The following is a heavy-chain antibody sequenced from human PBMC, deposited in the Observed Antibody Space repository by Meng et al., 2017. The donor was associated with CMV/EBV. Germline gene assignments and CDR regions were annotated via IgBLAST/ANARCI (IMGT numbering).Heavy chain of an antibody. CDR3: ARDFRAVPVLRFLEWSSYGMDV. CDR2: TYYRSKWYN. D-gene: IGHD3-3*01. CDR1: GDRVSRNSAA. V-gene: IGHV6-1*01. J-gene: IGHJ6*02. Sequence: SQTLSLTCAISGDRVSRNSAAWNWIRQSPSRGLEWLGRTYYRSKWYNDYAVSVKSRITINPDTSKNQFSLQLNSVTPEDTAVYYCARDFRAVPVLRFLEWSSYGMDVWGQGTTVIVSS.